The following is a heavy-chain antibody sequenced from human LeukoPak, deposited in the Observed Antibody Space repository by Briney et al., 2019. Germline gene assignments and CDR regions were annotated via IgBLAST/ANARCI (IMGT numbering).Heavy chain of an antibody. CDR2: INHSGST. CDR3: ARHGTMFNPVGYFDY. V-gene: IGHV4-34*01. CDR1: GGSFSGYY. Sequence: SETLSLTCAVYGGSFSGYYWSWIRQPPGKGLEWIGEINHSGSTNYNPSLKSRVTISVDTSKNQFSLKLSSVTAADTAVYYCARHGTMFNPVGYFDYWGQGTLVTVSS. D-gene: IGHD3-10*02. J-gene: IGHJ4*02.